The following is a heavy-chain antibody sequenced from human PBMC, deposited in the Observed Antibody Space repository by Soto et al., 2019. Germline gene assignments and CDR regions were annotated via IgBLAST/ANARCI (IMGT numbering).Heavy chain of an antibody. V-gene: IGHV1-24*01. J-gene: IGHJ6*02. CDR1: GYTLTELS. CDR3: ATDVSSSCYYYYYGMDV. CDR2: FDPEDGET. Sequence: QVQLVQSGAEVKKPGASVKVSCKVSGYTLTELSMHWVRQAPGKGLEWMGGFDPEDGETIYAQKFQGRVTMTEDTSTDTAYMEQSSMRSADTAVYYCATDVSSSCYYYYYGMDVWGQGTTVTVSS. D-gene: IGHD6-13*01.